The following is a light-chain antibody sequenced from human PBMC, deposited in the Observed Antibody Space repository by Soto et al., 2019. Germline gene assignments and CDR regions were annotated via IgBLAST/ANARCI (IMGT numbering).Light chain of an antibody. J-gene: IGLJ2*01. Sequence: QSVLTQPPSASASLGASVTLTCTLSSGYSNYKLDWYQQRPGKGPRFVMRVGTGGIVGSKGDGIPDRFSVLGSGLNRYLTSKNIQEEDESDYHCGADHGSGSNFVSYVVFGGGTKLTVL. CDR1: SGYSNYK. V-gene: IGLV9-49*01. CDR3: GADHGSGSNFVSYVV. CDR2: VGTGGIVG.